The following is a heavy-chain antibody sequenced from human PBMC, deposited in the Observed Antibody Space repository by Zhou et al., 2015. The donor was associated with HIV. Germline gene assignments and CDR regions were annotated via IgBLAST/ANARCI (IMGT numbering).Heavy chain of an antibody. CDR2: ITPMFQME. D-gene: IGHD3-22*01. CDR3: ARSSVNHDNAFDL. V-gene: IGHV1-69*09. CDR1: GGTFSGSD. Sequence: QVQLVQSGAEVKKPGSSVNVSCKASGGTFSGSDMSWVRQAPGQGLEWMGSITPMFQMETYAEKFRARLTITVDKSTRVACMELSSLTSEDAALYFCARSSVNHDNAFDLWGQGTKVIVSS. J-gene: IGHJ3*01.